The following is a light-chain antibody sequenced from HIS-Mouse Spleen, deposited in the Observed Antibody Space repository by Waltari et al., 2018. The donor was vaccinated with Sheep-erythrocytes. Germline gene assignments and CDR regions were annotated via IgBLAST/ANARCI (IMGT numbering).Light chain of an antibody. J-gene: IGLJ3*02. V-gene: IGLV2-14*01. CDR1: SSDVGGYNY. Sequence: QSALTQPRSVSGSPGQSVTISCTGTSSDVGGYNYVSWYQQQPGKAPKLMIYEVSNRPSGVSNRFSGSKSGNTASLTISGLQAEDEADYYCSSYTSSSTWVFGGGTKLTVL. CDR2: EVS. CDR3: SSYTSSSTWV.